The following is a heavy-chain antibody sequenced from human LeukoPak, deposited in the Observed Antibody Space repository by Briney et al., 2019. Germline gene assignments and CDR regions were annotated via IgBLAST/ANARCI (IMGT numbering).Heavy chain of an antibody. J-gene: IGHJ4*02. CDR3: ARGTWYSTLPDY. V-gene: IGHV3-33*01. Sequence: GRSLRLSCAASGFTFSSYGMHWVRQAPGKGLEWVAVIWYDGSNKYYADSVKGRFTISRDNSKNTLCLQMNSLRAEDTAVYYCARGTWYSTLPDYWGQGTLDTVSS. CDR1: GFTFSSYG. CDR2: IWYDGSNK. D-gene: IGHD6-13*01.